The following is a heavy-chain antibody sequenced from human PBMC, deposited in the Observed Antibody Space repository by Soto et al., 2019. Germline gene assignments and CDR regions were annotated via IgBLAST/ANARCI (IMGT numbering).Heavy chain of an antibody. D-gene: IGHD1-26*01. CDR3: ARARVGASSFDY. CDR2: IYYSGST. V-gene: IGHV4-59*08. CDR1: GDSISSYY. J-gene: IGHJ4*02. Sequence: SETLSLTCTVSGDSISSYYWIWIRQPPGKGLEWIGYIYYSGSTKYNPSLKSRVTISVDTSRNQFSLKLSSVTAADTAVYYCARARVGASSFDYWGQGTLVTVS.